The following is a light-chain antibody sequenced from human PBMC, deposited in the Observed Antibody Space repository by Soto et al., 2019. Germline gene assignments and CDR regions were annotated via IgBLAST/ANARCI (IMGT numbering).Light chain of an antibody. Sequence: QSALTQPASVSGSPGQSITISCTGTSSDVGGYNFVSWYQQHPGKAPKLMIYDVSSRPSGVSNRFSGSKSGNTASLTISGLQAEDEGDYYCSSYASSSTVVFGAGPQLTVL. V-gene: IGLV2-14*01. CDR1: SSDVGGYNF. J-gene: IGLJ3*02. CDR3: SSYASSSTVV. CDR2: DVS.